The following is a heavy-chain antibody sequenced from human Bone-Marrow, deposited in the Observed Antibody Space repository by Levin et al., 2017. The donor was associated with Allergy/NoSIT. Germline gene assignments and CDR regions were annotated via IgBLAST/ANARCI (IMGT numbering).Heavy chain of an antibody. V-gene: IGHV3-15*01. CDR2: IKIKSDGETT. Sequence: PGGSLRLSCTASGFTFSHAWMSWVRQAPGKGLEWVGRIKIKSDGETTDYAAPVKGRFTISRDDSKNTVYLQMNSLRTEDTAVYYCSTSGGTYCSSADCYGGVFDLWGRGTLVTVSS. CDR3: STSGGTYCSSADCYGGVFDL. J-gene: IGHJ2*01. CDR1: GFTFSHAW. D-gene: IGHD2-2*01.